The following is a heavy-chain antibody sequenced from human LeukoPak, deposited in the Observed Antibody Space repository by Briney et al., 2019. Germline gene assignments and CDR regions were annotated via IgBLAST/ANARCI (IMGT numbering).Heavy chain of an antibody. CDR3: ARLSGSYSPFGY. D-gene: IGHD1-26*01. Sequence: SETLSLTCTVSGVSISSTSYCWGWIRQPPGKGLEWIATIYYSGRTFYNPSIKSRVTIFVDTSKNQFSLKLRSVTAADTAVYYYARLSGSYSPFGYWGQGTLVTVSS. CDR1: GVSISSTSYC. CDR2: IYYSGRT. V-gene: IGHV4-39*01. J-gene: IGHJ4*02.